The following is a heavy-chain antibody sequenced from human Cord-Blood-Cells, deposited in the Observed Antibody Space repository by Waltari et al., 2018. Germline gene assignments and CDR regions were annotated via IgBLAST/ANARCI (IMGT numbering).Heavy chain of an antibody. CDR2: IYYSGST. J-gene: IGHJ3*02. CDR1: GGSLSSRSYY. CDR3: ARPRGSGSYYDAFDI. V-gene: IGHV4-39*01. D-gene: IGHD3-10*01. Sequence: QLQLQESGTGLVKPSETLSLTCTVSGGSLSSRSYYWGWIRQPPGKGLEWIGSIYYSGSTYYNPALKSRVTISVDTSKNQFSLKLSSVTAADTAVYYCARPRGSGSYYDAFDIWGQGTMVTVSS.